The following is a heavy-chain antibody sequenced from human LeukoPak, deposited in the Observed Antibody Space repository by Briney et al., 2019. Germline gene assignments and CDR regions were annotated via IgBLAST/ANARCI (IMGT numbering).Heavy chain of an antibody. V-gene: IGHV1-18*01. CDR3: ARVSGSSISSRSLLY. Sequence: ASVKVSCKASGYIFTNYAINWVRQAPGQGLEWMGQINPYNGNTNYPQRLQGRVTMTTDTPTSTSFMELRSLTSNDTAIYYCARVSGSSISSRSLLYWGQGTLVTVSS. CDR1: GYIFTNYA. CDR2: INPYNGNT. D-gene: IGHD6-13*01. J-gene: IGHJ4*02.